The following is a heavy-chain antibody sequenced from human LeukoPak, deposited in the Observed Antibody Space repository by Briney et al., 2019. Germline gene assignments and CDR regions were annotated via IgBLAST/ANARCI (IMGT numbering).Heavy chain of an antibody. Sequence: PGGSLRLSCGASGFTFSNLRIHWVRPDPGKGLEWVAVIWYDGNNKYYAAYVTGRFTISRDNSKNTLYLQMNSLRAEDTAVYYCAKDRGNYGLGTPIDYWGQGTLVTVSS. D-gene: IGHD3-10*01. J-gene: IGHJ4*02. V-gene: IGHV3-33*06. CDR2: IWYDGNNK. CDR1: GFTFSNLR. CDR3: AKDRGNYGLGTPIDY.